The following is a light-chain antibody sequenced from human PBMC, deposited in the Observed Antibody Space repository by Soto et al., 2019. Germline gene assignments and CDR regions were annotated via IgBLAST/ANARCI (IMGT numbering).Light chain of an antibody. CDR1: SSDVGGYNS. CDR2: EVT. V-gene: IGLV2-14*01. CDR3: SQYTTSTTYV. J-gene: IGLJ1*01. Sequence: QSALTQPASVSGSPGQSITISCTGTSSDVGGYNSVSWYQQHPGKARKLMIYEVTHRPSGVSNRFSGSKSANTASLTIHGLQSEDEADYYCSQYTTSTTYVFRSGTQLTVL.